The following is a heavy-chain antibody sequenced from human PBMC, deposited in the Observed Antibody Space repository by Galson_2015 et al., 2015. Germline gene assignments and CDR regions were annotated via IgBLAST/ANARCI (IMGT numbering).Heavy chain of an antibody. J-gene: IGHJ1*01. V-gene: IGHV3-48*03. Sequence: SLRLSCAASGFTFSSYEMNWVRQAPGKGLEWVSYISSSGSTIYYADSVKGRFTISRDNAKNSLYLQMNSLRAEDTAVYYCASTYSYDPSGYYPAESLQHSRPGTLVTVPS. CDR3: ASTYSYDPSGYYPAESLQH. CDR2: ISSSGSTI. D-gene: IGHD3-22*01. CDR1: GFTFSSYE.